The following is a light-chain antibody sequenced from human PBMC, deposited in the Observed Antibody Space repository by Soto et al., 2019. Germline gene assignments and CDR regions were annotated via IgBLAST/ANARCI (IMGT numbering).Light chain of an antibody. V-gene: IGKV3-15*01. CDR3: QQYNNWPLT. CDR1: QSIRSD. Sequence: EIVMTQAPGTLSVSPGERATVSCRASQSIRSDLAWYQQKAGQAPRLLIFGASTRATGIPDRFSGSGSGIQFTLTISSLQSEDFAVYWCQQYNNWPLTFGPGTRLEIK. J-gene: IGKJ5*01. CDR2: GAS.